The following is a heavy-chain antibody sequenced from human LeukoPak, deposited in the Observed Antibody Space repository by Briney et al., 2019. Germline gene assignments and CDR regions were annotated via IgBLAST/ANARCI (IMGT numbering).Heavy chain of an antibody. V-gene: IGHV3-33*06. Sequence: GGSLRLSCAASGFTFSSYGMHWVRQAPGKGLEWVAVIWYDGSNKYYADSVKGRFTISRDNSRNTVYLQMSSLRAEDTALYYCAKDSAHSYYYGSGSYYQFWGQGTLVTVSS. J-gene: IGHJ4*02. CDR3: AKDSAHSYYYGSGSYYQF. CDR1: GFTFSSYG. D-gene: IGHD3-10*01. CDR2: IWYDGSNK.